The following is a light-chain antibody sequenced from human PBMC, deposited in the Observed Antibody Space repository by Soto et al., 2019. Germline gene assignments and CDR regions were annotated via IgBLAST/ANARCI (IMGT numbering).Light chain of an antibody. Sequence: QSALTQPRSVSGSPGQSVTISCTGTSSDVGGYYYVSWYQQHPGKAPKLIISDVSKRPSGVPDRFSGSKSGNTASLTISGLQAEDEADYYCCSYAGSYTFEVFGGGTKLTVL. J-gene: IGLJ2*01. CDR1: SSDVGGYYY. V-gene: IGLV2-11*01. CDR2: DVS. CDR3: CSYAGSYTFEV.